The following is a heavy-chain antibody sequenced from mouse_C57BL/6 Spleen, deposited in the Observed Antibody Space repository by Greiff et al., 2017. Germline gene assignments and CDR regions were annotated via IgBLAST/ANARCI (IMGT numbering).Heavy chain of an antibody. D-gene: IGHD1-1*01. V-gene: IGHV5-6*01. J-gene: IGHJ3*01. CDR2: ISSGGSYT. CDR3: ADHAYGSSEAWFAY. Sequence: EVNLVESGGDLVKPGGSLKLSCAASGFTFSSYGMSWVRQTPDKRLEWVATISSGGSYTYYPDSVKGRFTISRDNTKNTLYLQMGSLTSEDPAMYYCADHAYGSSEAWFAYWGQGTPVTVS. CDR1: GFTFSSYG.